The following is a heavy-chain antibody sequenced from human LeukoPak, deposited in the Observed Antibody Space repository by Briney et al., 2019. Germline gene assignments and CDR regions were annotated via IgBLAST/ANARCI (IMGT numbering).Heavy chain of an antibody. J-gene: IGHJ4*02. CDR1: GFTFSSYA. V-gene: IGHV3-23*01. D-gene: IGHD6-19*01. Sequence: PGGSLRLSCAASGFTFSSYAMSWVRQAPGKGLEWVSAISGSGGSTYYADSVKGRFTISRDNSKNTLYLQMNSLRAEDTAVYYCAKLGGFIAVAGPYYFDYWGQGTLVTVSS. CDR2: ISGSGGST. CDR3: AKLGGFIAVAGPYYFDY.